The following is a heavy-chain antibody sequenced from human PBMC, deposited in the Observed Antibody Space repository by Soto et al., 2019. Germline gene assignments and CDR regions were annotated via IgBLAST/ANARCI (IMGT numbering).Heavy chain of an antibody. CDR2: TRNKANSYTT. J-gene: IGHJ6*02. CDR1: GFTFIDHY. CDR3: ARVDRVYTAMAHLYYYYGMDV. V-gene: IGHV3-72*01. D-gene: IGHD5-18*01. Sequence: GGSLRLSCAVSGFTFIDHYMDWVLQAPGKGLEWVGRTRNKANSYTTEYAASVKGRFTISRDDSKNSLYLQMNSLKTEDTAVYYCARVDRVYTAMAHLYYYYGMDVCGQGTTVTGSS.